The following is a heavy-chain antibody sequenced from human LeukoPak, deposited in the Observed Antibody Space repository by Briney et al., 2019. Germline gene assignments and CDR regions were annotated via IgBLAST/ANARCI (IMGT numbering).Heavy chain of an antibody. D-gene: IGHD6-19*01. J-gene: IGHJ6*02. V-gene: IGHV1-18*01. CDR1: GYTFTSYG. CDR3: AKGHVPNSSGWPYYYYYGMDV. Sequence: ASVKVSCKASGYTFTSYGISWGRQAPGQGLEWMGWISAYNGNTNYAQKLQGRVTMTTDTSTSTAYMELRSLRSDDTAVYYCAKGHVPNSSGWPYYYYYGMDVWGQGTTVTVSS. CDR2: ISAYNGNT.